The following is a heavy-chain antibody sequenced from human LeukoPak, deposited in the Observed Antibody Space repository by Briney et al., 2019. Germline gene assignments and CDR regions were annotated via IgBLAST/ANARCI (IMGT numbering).Heavy chain of an antibody. CDR1: GFTFSSYA. V-gene: IGHV3-74*01. Sequence: GRSLRLSCAASGFTFSSYAMHWVRQAPGKGLVWVSRINSDGSSTSYADSVKGRFTISRDNAKNTLYLQMNSLRAEDTAVYYCARALAVAGTGGFDPWGQGTLVTVSS. CDR2: INSDGSST. J-gene: IGHJ5*02. CDR3: ARALAVAGTGGFDP. D-gene: IGHD6-19*01.